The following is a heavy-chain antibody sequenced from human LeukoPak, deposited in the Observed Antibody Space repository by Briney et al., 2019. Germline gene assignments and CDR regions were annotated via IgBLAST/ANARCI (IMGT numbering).Heavy chain of an antibody. CDR1: GFTFSSYS. V-gene: IGHV3-23*01. J-gene: IGHJ4*02. D-gene: IGHD1-14*01. CDR2: ISGSGGST. CDR3: AKNPTGLRGTDY. Sequence: GGSLRLSCAASGFTFSSYSMNWVRQAPGKGLEWVSAISGSGGSTYYADSVKGRFTISRDNSKNTLYLQMNSLRAEDTAVYYCAKNPTGLRGTDYWGQGTLVTVSS.